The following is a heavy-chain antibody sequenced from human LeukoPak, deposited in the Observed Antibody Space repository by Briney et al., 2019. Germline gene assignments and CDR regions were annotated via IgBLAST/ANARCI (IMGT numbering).Heavy chain of an antibody. CDR3: ARDGCGGSCFHYYYYYMDV. CDR1: SGSISSSNYY. Sequence: SQTLSLTCTVSSGSISSSNYYWSWIRQPAGKGLEWIGRISTIGITNYNPSLNSRVTISIDTSKNQFSLKLSSVTAAGTAVYYCARDGCGGSCFHYYYYYMDVWGKGTTVTTSS. J-gene: IGHJ6*03. V-gene: IGHV4-61*02. D-gene: IGHD2-15*01. CDR2: ISTIGIT.